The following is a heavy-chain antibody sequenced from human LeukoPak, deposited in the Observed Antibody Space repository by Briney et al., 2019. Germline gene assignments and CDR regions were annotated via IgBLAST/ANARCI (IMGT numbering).Heavy chain of an antibody. CDR2: INHTGST. V-gene: IGHV4-34*01. D-gene: IGHD6-19*01. CDR1: SGSFSGYY. CDR3: AANSSGHLYFDY. J-gene: IGHJ4*02. Sequence: SETLSLTCAVYSGSFSGYYWSWIRQPPGKGLEWIGEINHTGSTNYNPSLKSRVTLSVDTSKNQFSLKLSPVTAADTAVYDCAANSSGHLYFDYWGQGTLVTVSS.